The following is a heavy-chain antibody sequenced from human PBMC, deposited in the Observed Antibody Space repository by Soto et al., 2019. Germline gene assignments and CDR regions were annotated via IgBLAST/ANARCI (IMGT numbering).Heavy chain of an antibody. CDR3: TTLDYYDFWSGYRDDY. J-gene: IGHJ4*02. CDR2: IKGKTDGGTT. D-gene: IGHD3-3*01. CDR1: GFTFSNAW. Sequence: GGSLRLSCAASGFTFSNAWMSWVRQAPGKGLEWVGRIKGKTDGGTTDYAAPVKGRFTISRDDSKNTLYLQMNSLKTEDTAVYYCTTLDYYDFWSGYRDDYWGQGTLVTVSS. V-gene: IGHV3-15*01.